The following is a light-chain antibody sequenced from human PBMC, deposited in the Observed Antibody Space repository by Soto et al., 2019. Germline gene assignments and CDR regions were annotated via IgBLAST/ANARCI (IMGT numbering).Light chain of an antibody. CDR3: QQSYITLWS. Sequence: IVLTQSPRTLSLSPGERATLSCRASQSVSSSYLAWYQQKPGQVPRLVIYGASTRATDITARFSGSGSGTDFTITISRLQPEDSATYYCQQSYITLWSVGPGTKVDIK. CDR2: GAS. V-gene: IGKV3-20*01. CDR1: QSVSSSY. J-gene: IGKJ1*01.